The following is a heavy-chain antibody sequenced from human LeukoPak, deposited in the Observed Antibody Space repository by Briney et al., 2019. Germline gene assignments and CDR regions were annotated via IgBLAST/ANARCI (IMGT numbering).Heavy chain of an antibody. J-gene: IGHJ4*02. CDR1: GFTFGDYA. CDR2: IRSKAYGGTT. V-gene: IGHV3-49*03. Sequence: PGRSLRLSCTASGFTFGDYAMSWLRQAPGKGLEWVGFIRSKAYGGTTEYAASVKGRFTISRDDSKSIAYLQMNSLRAEDTAVYYCAEQWPYFDYWGQGTLVTVSS. D-gene: IGHD6-19*01. CDR3: AEQWPYFDY.